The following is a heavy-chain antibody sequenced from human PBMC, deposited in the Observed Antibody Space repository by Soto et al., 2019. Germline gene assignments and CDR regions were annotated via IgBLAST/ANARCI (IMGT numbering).Heavy chain of an antibody. CDR2: IYYSGST. J-gene: IGHJ4*02. V-gene: IGHV4-59*01. D-gene: IGHD1-1*01. Sequence: SLTCTVSGGSISSYYWSWIRQPPGKGLEWIGYIYYSGSTNYNPSLKSRVTISVDTSKNQFSLKLSSVTAADTAVYYCARGQSETGDLDYSGQGTLVTVSS. CDR3: ARGQSETGDLDY. CDR1: GGSISSYY.